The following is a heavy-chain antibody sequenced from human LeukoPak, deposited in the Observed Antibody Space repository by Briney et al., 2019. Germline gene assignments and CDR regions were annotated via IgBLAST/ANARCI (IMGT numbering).Heavy chain of an antibody. CDR2: IKNRNRGRTT. Sequence: PGGSLRLSCVASGFTFPDAWIHWVRQAPGKGLEWVGRIKNRNRGRTTDYAAPVKGRFTISRDDSRDTLYLQMNSLKTEDTAVYYCVTDGGQLPYYFTYWGQGTLVTVSS. D-gene: IGHD3-3*01. CDR1: GFTFPDAW. J-gene: IGHJ1*01. V-gene: IGHV3-15*01. CDR3: VTDGGQLPYYFTY.